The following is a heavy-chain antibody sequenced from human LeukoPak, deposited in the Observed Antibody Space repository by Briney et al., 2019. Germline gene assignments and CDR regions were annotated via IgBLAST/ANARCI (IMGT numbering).Heavy chain of an antibody. CDR2: ISSSSSYI. CDR3: TREGSGYEYGMDV. J-gene: IGHJ6*02. Sequence: GGSLRLSCAASGFTFSSYSMNWDRQAPGKGLEWVSSISSSSSYIYYADSVKGRFTISRDNSKNTLYLQMNSLRAEDTAVYYCTREGSGYEYGMDVWGQGTTVTVSS. D-gene: IGHD3-10*01. CDR1: GFTFSSYS. V-gene: IGHV3-21*01.